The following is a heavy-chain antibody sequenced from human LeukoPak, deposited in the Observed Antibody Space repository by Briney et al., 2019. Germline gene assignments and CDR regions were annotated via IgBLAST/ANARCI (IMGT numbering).Heavy chain of an antibody. D-gene: IGHD3-3*01. CDR1: GYTFTNYG. J-gene: IGHJ5*02. CDR2: ISIYNGNT. Sequence: SVKVSCXASGYTFTNYGISWVREPPGQGLEGMGWISIYNGNTDYAQKLRGRGTMTTDKYTSTAYMELRSLRSEDTAVYYCARITYDFWSGYYMPDDPWGQGTLVTVSS. CDR3: ARITYDFWSGYYMPDDP. V-gene: IGHV1-18*01.